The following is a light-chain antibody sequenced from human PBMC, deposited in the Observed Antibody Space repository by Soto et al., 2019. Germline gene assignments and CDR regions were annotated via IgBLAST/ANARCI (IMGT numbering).Light chain of an antibody. CDR3: SSYTSSIL. J-gene: IGLJ1*01. CDR2: DVS. CDR1: SSEVGGYNY. Sequence: QSALTQPASVSGSPGQSITISCTGTSSEVGGYNYVSWYQQHPGKAPKLMIYDVSNRPSGVSNRFSGSKSGNTASLTISGLQAEDEADYYCSSYTSSILFVTGTKVTVL. V-gene: IGLV2-14*01.